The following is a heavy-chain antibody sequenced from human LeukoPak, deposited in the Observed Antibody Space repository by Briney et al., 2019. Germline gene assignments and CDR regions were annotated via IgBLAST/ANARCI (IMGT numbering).Heavy chain of an antibody. J-gene: IGHJ5*02. CDR3: ARSSRDSSGYSDLDP. Sequence: SETLSLTCTASGGSISVYYWSWIRQPPGKGLEWIGYVYDSGSTKYNPSLKSRVTISVDTSNDQFSLKLTSVTAADTAVYYCARSSRDSSGYSDLDPWGQGILVTVSS. CDR2: VYDSGST. CDR1: GGSISVYY. V-gene: IGHV4-59*01. D-gene: IGHD3-22*01.